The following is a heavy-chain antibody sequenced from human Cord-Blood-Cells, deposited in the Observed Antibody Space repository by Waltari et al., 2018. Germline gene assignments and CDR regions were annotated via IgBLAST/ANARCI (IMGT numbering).Heavy chain of an antibody. CDR1: GGTFSSYA. V-gene: IGHV1-69*01. Sequence: QVQLVQSGAEVKKPGSSVKVSCKASGGTFSSYAISWVRQAPGQGLEWMGGIIPIFGTANYAQKFQGRVTITADESTSTAYMELSSLRSEDTAVYYCASCSSTSCYSNFDYWGQGTLVTVSS. CDR3: ASCSSTSCYSNFDY. D-gene: IGHD2-2*01. CDR2: IIPIFGTA. J-gene: IGHJ4*02.